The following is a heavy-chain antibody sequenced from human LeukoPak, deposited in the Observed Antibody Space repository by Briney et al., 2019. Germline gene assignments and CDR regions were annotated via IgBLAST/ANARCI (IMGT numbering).Heavy chain of an antibody. J-gene: IGHJ6*02. CDR3: AKDTSSGWNYYYGMDV. D-gene: IGHD6-19*01. CDR2: ISWNSGSI. V-gene: IGHV3-9*01. Sequence: GGFLRLSCAASGFTFDDYAMHWVRQAPGKGLEWVSGISWNSGSIGYADSVKGRFTISRDNAKNSLYLQMNSLRAEDTALYYCAKDTSSGWNYYYGMDVWGQGTTVTVSS. CDR1: GFTFDDYA.